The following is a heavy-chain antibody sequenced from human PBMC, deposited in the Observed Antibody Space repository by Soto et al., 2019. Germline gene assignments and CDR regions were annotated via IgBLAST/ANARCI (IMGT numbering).Heavy chain of an antibody. D-gene: IGHD2-15*01. J-gene: IGHJ4*02. CDR1: GFIFSRYG. V-gene: IGHV3-30*03. CDR2: ISYDGGER. Sequence: QVQLVESGGGVDQSGGSLRLSCGGSGFIFSRYGMHWVRQAPGKGLEWVTGISYDGGERFYADSVKGRFTISRDNSKNRLDLQMISLIPEDTAVYYCAGDLPLYCRGYFNFDFWGQGTLVTVSS. CDR3: AGDLPLYCRGYFNFDF.